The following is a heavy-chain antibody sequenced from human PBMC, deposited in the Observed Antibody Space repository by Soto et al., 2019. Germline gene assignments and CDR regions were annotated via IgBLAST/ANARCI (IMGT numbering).Heavy chain of an antibody. V-gene: IGHV4-39*01. J-gene: IGHJ5*02. CDR1: GTISSSGDC. D-gene: IGHD3-3*01. Sequence: GTISSSGDCWGLIRKPPGKGLEWIGSIYYSGSTYYNPSLKSRVTISVDTSKNQFSLKLSSVTAADTAVYYCARHAVDFWSGYLASSWFDPWGQGTLVTVSS. CDR2: IYYSGST. CDR3: ARHAVDFWSGYLASSWFDP.